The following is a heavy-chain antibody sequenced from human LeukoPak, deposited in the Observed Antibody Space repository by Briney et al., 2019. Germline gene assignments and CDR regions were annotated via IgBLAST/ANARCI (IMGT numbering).Heavy chain of an antibody. CDR1: GGSISSSLYF. CDR2: IYSGST. V-gene: IGHV4-39*07. D-gene: IGHD1-1*01. J-gene: IGHJ4*02. Sequence: KPSETLSLTCTVSGGSISSSLYFWGWIRPPPGKGLVWIGSIYSGSTYYNPSLKSRVTISVDTSKSQFSLKLSSVTAADTAVYYCARGRRYSLKTFDYWGQGTLVTVSS. CDR3: ARGRRYSLKTFDY.